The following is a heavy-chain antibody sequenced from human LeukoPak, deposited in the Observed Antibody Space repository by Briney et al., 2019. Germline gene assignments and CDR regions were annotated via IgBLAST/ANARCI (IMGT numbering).Heavy chain of an antibody. Sequence: GESLRLSCAASGFTFSSYSMNWIRQAPGKGLEWVSSISSSTSYIYYADSVKGRFTISKDNAKNSLYLQMNSLRAEDTAVYYCARAGGSTVSHSDYWGQGTLATVSS. V-gene: IGHV3-21*01. CDR1: GFTFSSYS. CDR2: ISSSTSYI. CDR3: ARAGGSTVSHSDY. J-gene: IGHJ4*02. D-gene: IGHD4-17*01.